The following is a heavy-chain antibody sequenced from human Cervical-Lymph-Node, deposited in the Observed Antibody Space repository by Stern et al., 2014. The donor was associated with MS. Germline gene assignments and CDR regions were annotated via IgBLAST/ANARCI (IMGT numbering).Heavy chain of an antibody. V-gene: IGHV4-59*01. CDR2: IYYGST. CDR3: ARWGTTVTFRSFDF. CDR1: GDSISDYY. J-gene: IGHJ4*02. Sequence: QVQLQESGPGLVKPSETLSLTCAVSGDSISDYYWNWIRQPPGKGLEWIGYIYYGSTNYPPSLRRRAILSVDTSKNQFSLKLTSVTPADTAIYYCARWGTTVTFRSFDFWGQGILVTVSS. D-gene: IGHD4-17*01.